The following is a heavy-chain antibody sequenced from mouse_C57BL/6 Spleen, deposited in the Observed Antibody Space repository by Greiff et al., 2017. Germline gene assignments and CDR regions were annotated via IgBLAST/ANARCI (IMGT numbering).Heavy chain of an antibody. CDR3: ARSDYGSSYAMDY. V-gene: IGHV1-80*01. D-gene: IGHD1-1*01. J-gene: IGHJ4*01. CDR1: GYAFSSYW. Sequence: QVQLKESGAELVKPGASVKISCKASGYAFSSYWMNWVKQRPGKGLEWIGQIYPGDGDTNYNGKFKGKATLTADKSSSTAYMQLSSLTSEDSAVYVCARSDYGSSYAMDYWGQGTSVTVSS. CDR2: IYPGDGDT.